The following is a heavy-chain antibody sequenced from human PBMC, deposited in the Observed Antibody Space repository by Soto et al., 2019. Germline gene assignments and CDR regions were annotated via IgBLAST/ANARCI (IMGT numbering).Heavy chain of an antibody. D-gene: IGHD3-22*01. J-gene: IGHJ4*02. CDR2: ISGSGGST. Sequence: PGGSLRLSCEASGFTFSSYAMSWVRQAPGKGLEWVSAISGSGGSTYYADSVKGRFTIYRDNSKNTLYLQMNSLRAEDTAVYYCAARAYYYDSSGYFDYWGQGTLVTVSS. V-gene: IGHV3-23*01. CDR1: GFTFSSYA. CDR3: AARAYYYDSSGYFDY.